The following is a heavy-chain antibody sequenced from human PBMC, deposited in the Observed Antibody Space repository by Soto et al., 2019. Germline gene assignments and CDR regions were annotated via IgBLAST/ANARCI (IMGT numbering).Heavy chain of an antibody. V-gene: IGHV1-69*01. Sequence: QVQLVQSGAEVKKPGSSVKVSCKASGGTFSSYAISWVRQAPGQGLEWMGGIIPIFGTANYAQKFQGRVTITADESTSTAYMELSGLRSEDTAVYYCARDRISGSYQGIDYWGQGTLVTVSS. CDR3: ARDRISGSYQGIDY. CDR2: IIPIFGTA. D-gene: IGHD1-26*01. J-gene: IGHJ4*02. CDR1: GGTFSSYA.